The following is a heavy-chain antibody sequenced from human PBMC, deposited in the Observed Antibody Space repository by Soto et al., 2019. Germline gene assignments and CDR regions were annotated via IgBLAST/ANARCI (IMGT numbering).Heavy chain of an antibody. V-gene: IGHV6-1*01. Sequence: QVQLQQSGPGLVKPSQTLSLTCAISGDSVSSNSAAWNWIRQSPSRGLEWLGRTYYRSKWYNDYAVSVKSRITINPDTSKNQFSLQLNSVTPEDTAVYYCARSRDGFGEFLPGFYYYYYMDVWGKGTTVTVSS. CDR2: TYYRSKWYN. CDR3: ARSRDGFGEFLPGFYYYYYMDV. J-gene: IGHJ6*03. CDR1: GDSVSSNSAA. D-gene: IGHD3-10*01.